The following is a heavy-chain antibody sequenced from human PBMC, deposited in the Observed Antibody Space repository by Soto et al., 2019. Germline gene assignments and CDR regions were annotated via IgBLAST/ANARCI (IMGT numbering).Heavy chain of an antibody. CDR3: ARQIDFWSGYSGEYYGMDV. D-gene: IGHD3-3*01. Sequence: GGSLRLSCAASGFTFSDHYMDWVRQAPGKGLEWVGRTRNKANSYTTEYAASVKGRFTISRDDSKNSLYLQMNSLKTEDTAVYYCARQIDFWSGYSGEYYGMDVWGQGTTVTVSS. J-gene: IGHJ6*02. CDR1: GFTFSDHY. V-gene: IGHV3-72*01. CDR2: TRNKANSYTT.